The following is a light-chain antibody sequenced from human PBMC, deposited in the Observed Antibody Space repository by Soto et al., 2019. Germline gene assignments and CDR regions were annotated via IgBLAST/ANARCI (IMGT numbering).Light chain of an antibody. CDR2: DAS. Sequence: IGLTQSAGTLSLSREERATLCCRASQSVSSNLAWYQPTPGQAPRLLIFDASNRATGIPARFSGSGPETALTITIRPLEPEEFALSYCQQPRTWPITCGGGTKGDIK. CDR1: QSVSSN. V-gene: IGKV3-11*01. J-gene: IGKJ4*01. CDR3: QQPRTWPIT.